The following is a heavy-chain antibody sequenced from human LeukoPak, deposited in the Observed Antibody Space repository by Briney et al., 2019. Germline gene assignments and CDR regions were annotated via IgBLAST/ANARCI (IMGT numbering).Heavy chain of an antibody. J-gene: IGHJ6*02. CDR2: TYYRSKWYN. CDR3: ARDLSRVTMVRRVITTPNYYGMDV. V-gene: IGHV6-1*01. D-gene: IGHD3-10*01. CDR1: GDSVSSNSAS. Sequence: SQTLSLTCAISGDSVSSNSASWNCIRQSPSRGLECLGRTYYRSKWYNDYAVSVKSRITINPDTSKNQFSLQLNSVTPEDTAVYYCARDLSRVTMVRRVITTPNYYGMDVWGQGTTVTVSS.